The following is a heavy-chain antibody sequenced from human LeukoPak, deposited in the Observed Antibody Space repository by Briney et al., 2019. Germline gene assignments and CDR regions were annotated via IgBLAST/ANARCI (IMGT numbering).Heavy chain of an antibody. V-gene: IGHV3-23*01. Sequence: GGSLRLSCAASGFTFSNFAMNWVRQAPGKGLEWVSGINRNGGTTYYADSVKGRFTISRDNSKNTVYLQMNSLRAEDTAVYYCAKEEHYASGSYSCFDYWGQGTLVTVSS. D-gene: IGHD3-10*01. CDR2: INRNGGTT. CDR1: GFTFSNFA. J-gene: IGHJ4*02. CDR3: AKEEHYASGSYSCFDY.